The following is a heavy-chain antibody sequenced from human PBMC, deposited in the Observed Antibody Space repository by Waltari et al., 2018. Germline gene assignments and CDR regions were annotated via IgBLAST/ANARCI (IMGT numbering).Heavy chain of an antibody. CDR2: IVGGGDTT. D-gene: IGHD3-3*01. J-gene: IGHJ4*02. CDR3: AKSGLQSSGFGYFFDY. V-gene: IGHV3-23*04. Sequence: ELQLVESGGGLVQPGGSLSLSCAASGFTFASYAMNWVRRAPGKGGEWGAGIVGGGDTTYDADSGKVRFTISRDNSESTLYLQMNSLRAEDTAVYYCAKSGLQSSGFGYFFDYWGQGTLVTVSA. CDR1: GFTFASYA.